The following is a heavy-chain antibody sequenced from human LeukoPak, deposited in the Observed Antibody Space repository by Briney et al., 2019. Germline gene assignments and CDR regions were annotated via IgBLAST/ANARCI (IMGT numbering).Heavy chain of an antibody. Sequence: SGGSLRLSCAASGFTFSSYWMHWVRQAPGKGLVWVSRINSDGSSTSYADSVKGRFTISRDNAKNTLYLQMNSLRAEDTAVYYCARGPGAYYFDYWGQGTLVTVSS. V-gene: IGHV3-74*01. D-gene: IGHD1-26*01. CDR1: GFTFSSYW. CDR3: ARGPGAYYFDY. J-gene: IGHJ4*02. CDR2: INSDGSST.